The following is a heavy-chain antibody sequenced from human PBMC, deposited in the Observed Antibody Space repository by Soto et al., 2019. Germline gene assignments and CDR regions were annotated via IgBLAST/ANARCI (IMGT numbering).Heavy chain of an antibody. CDR1: GFILSDCA. D-gene: IGHD7-27*01. V-gene: IGHV3-48*01. Sequence: EVQLVESGGGLVQPGGSLRLSCATSGFILSDCAMNWVRQAPGKGLEWVSYISSSSSVIDYADSVKGRFTVGRDNARNSLYLQMNSLRAEDTAVYYCARDLSWGSNWYYYMDVWGKGTTVTVSS. J-gene: IGHJ6*03. CDR2: ISSSSSVI. CDR3: ARDLSWGSNWYYYMDV.